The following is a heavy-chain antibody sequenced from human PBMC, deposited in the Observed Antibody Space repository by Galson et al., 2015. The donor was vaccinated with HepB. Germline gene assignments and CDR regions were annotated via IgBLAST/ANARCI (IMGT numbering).Heavy chain of an antibody. CDR2: VSTSSAYI. D-gene: IGHD1-26*01. Sequence: SLRLSCAASGFTFSSYAMSWVRQAPGKGLKWVSLVSTSSAYIYYADSVKGRFTISRDDAKNSLYLQMNSLRAEDTAVYYCVRGMEATRRSSFDHWGQGVLVTVSS. J-gene: IGHJ4*02. CDR3: VRGMEATRRSSFDH. V-gene: IGHV3-21*01. CDR1: GFTFSSYA.